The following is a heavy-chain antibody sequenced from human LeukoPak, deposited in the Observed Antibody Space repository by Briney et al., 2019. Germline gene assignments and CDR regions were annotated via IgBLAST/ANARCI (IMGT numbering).Heavy chain of an antibody. CDR3: ARGGRDGYDFDY. Sequence: GGSLRLSCAASGFTFSSYEMNWVRQAPGKGLEGVSYNSSNGSTIYYADSLKGRFTISRDNAKNSLYLQMSSLRAEDTAVYYCARGGRDGYDFDYWGQGTLVTVSS. CDR2: NSSNGSTI. J-gene: IGHJ4*02. D-gene: IGHD5-12*01. CDR1: GFTFSSYE. V-gene: IGHV3-48*03.